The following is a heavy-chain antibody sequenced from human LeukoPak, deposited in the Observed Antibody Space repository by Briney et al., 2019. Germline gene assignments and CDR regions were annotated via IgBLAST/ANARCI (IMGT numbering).Heavy chain of an antibody. CDR3: AREYSSSSGKNAFDI. CDR1: GGSFSGYY. J-gene: IGHJ3*02. CDR2: INHSGST. D-gene: IGHD6-6*01. Sequence: SETLSPTCAVYGGSFSGYYWSWIRQPPGKGLEWIGEINHSGSTNYNPSLKSRVTISVDTSKNQFSLKLSSVTAADTAVYYCAREYSSSSGKNAFDIWGQGTMVTVSS. V-gene: IGHV4-34*01.